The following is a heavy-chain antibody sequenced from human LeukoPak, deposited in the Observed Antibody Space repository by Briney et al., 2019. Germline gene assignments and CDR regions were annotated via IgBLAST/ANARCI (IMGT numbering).Heavy chain of an antibody. V-gene: IGHV3-23*01. J-gene: IGHJ4*02. Sequence: PGGSLRLSCAASGFTFSSYAMSWVRQAPGKGLEWVSAMSGSGGSTYYADSAKGRFTISRDNSKNTLYLQMNSLRAEDTAVYYCAKGDTTWELPHDYWGQGTPVTVSS. CDR1: GFTFSSYA. D-gene: IGHD1-26*01. CDR3: AKGDTTWELPHDY. CDR2: MSGSGGST.